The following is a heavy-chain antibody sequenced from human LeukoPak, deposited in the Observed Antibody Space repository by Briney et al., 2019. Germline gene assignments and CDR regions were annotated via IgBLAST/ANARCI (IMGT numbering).Heavy chain of an antibody. CDR3: ARETGIPVAGLNPCYFDY. J-gene: IGHJ4*02. CDR2: IKQDGSEK. V-gene: IGHV3-7*01. CDR1: GFTFSSYW. D-gene: IGHD6-19*01. Sequence: GGSLILSCAASGFTFSSYWMSWVRQAPGKGLEWVANIKQDGSEKYYVDSVKGRFTMSRDNARNSLYLQMNSLRVEDTAVYYCARETGIPVAGLNPCYFDYWGQGTLVTVSS.